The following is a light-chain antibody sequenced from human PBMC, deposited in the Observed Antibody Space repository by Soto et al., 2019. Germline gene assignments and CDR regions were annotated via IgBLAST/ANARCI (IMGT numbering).Light chain of an antibody. CDR1: NSNIGAGND. J-gene: IGLJ7*01. CDR3: ATWDDSLNAAV. CDR2: IDD. V-gene: IGLV1-44*01. Sequence: QSVLTQPPSVSGAPGQRVTISCTGGNSNIGAGNDVHWYQQIPGTAPKLLIYIDDQRPSGVPDRFSGSKSGTSASLAISGLQSEDEADYYCATWDDSLNAAVFGGGTQLTVL.